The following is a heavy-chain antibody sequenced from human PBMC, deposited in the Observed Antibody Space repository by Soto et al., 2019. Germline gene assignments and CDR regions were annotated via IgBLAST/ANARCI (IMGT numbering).Heavy chain of an antibody. D-gene: IGHD3-9*01. Sequence: EVQLLESGGGLVQPGGSLRLSCAASGFTFNNYAMNWVRQAPGKGLEWVSGISGSGGSTYYTDSVKGRFTISRDNSNNTVYLQMNSLRADDTAVYYCVSRKGTGYTRWFDPWGQGTLVTVSS. CDR1: GFTFNNYA. J-gene: IGHJ5*02. V-gene: IGHV3-23*01. CDR3: VSRKGTGYTRWFDP. CDR2: ISGSGGST.